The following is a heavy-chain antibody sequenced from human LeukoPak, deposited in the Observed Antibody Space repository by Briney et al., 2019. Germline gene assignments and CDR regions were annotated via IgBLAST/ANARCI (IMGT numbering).Heavy chain of an antibody. V-gene: IGHV3-23*01. CDR2: ISDSGGST. J-gene: IGHJ4*02. CDR3: AKLPGRAADY. CDR1: GFTFSSYW. Sequence: GGSLRLSCAASGFTFSSYWMNWARQAPGKGLEWVSGISDSGGSTYYADSVKGRFTISRDNSKNTLYLQMNSLRAEDTAVYYCAKLPGRAADYWGQGTLVTVSS.